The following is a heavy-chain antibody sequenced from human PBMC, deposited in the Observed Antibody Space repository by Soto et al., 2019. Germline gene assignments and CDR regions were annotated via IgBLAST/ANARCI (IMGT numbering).Heavy chain of an antibody. V-gene: IGHV3-23*01. D-gene: IGHD3-9*01. CDR3: AKETGLRYFDWLADKDAFDI. CDR2: ISGSGGST. Sequence: PGGSLRLSCAASGFTFSSYAMSWVRQAPGKGLEWVSAISGSGGSTYYADSVKGRFTISRDNSKNTLYLQMNSLRAEDTAVYYCAKETGLRYFDWLADKDAFDIWGQGTMVTVSS. CDR1: GFTFSSYA. J-gene: IGHJ3*02.